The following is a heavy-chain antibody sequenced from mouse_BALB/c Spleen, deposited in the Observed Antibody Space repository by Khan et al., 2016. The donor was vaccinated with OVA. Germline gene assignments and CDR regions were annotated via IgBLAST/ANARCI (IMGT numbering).Heavy chain of an antibody. V-gene: IGHV5-9-3*01. D-gene: IGHD1-1*01. Sequence: EVELVESGGGLVKSGGSLKLSCAASGFTFSTYDMSWVRQTPEKSLEWVATISTGDTNTYYPDSMKSRFTITRDNAKNTLYLKMSSLTSEDTVIYDYAIPPISTVVATYYLFFDVWGAGTTVTVST. CDR1: GFTFSTYD. J-gene: IGHJ1*01. CDR3: AIPPISTVVATYYLFFDV. CDR2: ISTGDTNT.